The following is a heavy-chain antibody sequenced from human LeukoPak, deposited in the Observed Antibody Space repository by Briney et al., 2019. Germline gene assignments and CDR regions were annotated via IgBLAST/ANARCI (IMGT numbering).Heavy chain of an antibody. V-gene: IGHV4-4*07. J-gene: IGHJ5*02. D-gene: IGHD3-3*01. CDR2: IYTTGST. Sequence: PSETLSLTCSVSGASISGYYWTWIRQPAGRGLEWIGRIYTTGSTKYNPSLKSRVIVSVDASKNQFSLKLSSVTAADTAVYYCARDSGYYDFWSGYFLSATPGGGFDPWGQGTLVTVSS. CDR1: GASISGYY. CDR3: ARDSGYYDFWSGYFLSATPGGGFDP.